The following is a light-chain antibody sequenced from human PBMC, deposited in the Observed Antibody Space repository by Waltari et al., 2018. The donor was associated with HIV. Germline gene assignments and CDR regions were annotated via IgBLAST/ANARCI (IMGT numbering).Light chain of an antibody. CDR1: KLGDKY. J-gene: IGLJ2*01. CDR2: QYS. Sequence: SYELTQPPSVSVSPGQTASITCSGAKLGDKYACWYQQKPGQSPVLVIYQYSKRPSGIPVRFSGSNSGNTATLTISGTQAMDEADYYCQAWDSSSVVFGGGTKLTVL. CDR3: QAWDSSSVV. V-gene: IGLV3-1*01.